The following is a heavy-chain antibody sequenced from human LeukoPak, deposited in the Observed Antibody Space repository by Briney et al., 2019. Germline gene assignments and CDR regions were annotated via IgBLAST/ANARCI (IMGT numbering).Heavy chain of an antibody. D-gene: IGHD1-26*01. V-gene: IGHV3-48*01. CDR2: ISISGSTI. J-gene: IGHJ4*02. Sequence: GGSLRLSCAASGFTFSSYGMHWVRQAPGKGLEWVSYISISGSTIYYADSVKGRFTISRDNSKNTLYLQMNSLRADDTAVYYCAKDLVVGALDYWGQGTLVTVSS. CDR3: AKDLVVGALDY. CDR1: GFTFSSYG.